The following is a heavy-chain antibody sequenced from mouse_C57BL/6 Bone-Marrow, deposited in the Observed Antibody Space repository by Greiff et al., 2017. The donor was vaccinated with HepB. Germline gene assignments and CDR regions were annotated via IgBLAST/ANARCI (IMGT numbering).Heavy chain of an antibody. D-gene: IGHD2-3*01. J-gene: IGHJ2*01. V-gene: IGHV1-15*01. Sequence: VQLQESGAELVRPGASVTLSCKASGYTFTDYEMHWVKQTPVHGLEWIGAIDPETGGTAYNQKFKGKAILTADKSSSTAYMELRSLTSEDSAVYYCTRSGDGYYFYWGQGTTLTVSS. CDR3: TRSGDGYYFY. CDR1: GYTFTDYE. CDR2: IDPETGGT.